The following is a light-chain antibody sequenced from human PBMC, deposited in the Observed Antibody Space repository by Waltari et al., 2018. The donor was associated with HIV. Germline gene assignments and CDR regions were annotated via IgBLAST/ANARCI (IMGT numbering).Light chain of an antibody. V-gene: IGLV2-14*01. J-gene: IGLJ3*02. CDR3: CSFTSISTRV. CDR2: EVN. CDR1: SSDVGGYNY. Sequence: QSALTQPASVSGSPGQSITISCTGTSSDVGGYNYVSWYQQHPGKAPKLIIFEVNNRPPGVSNRFCGSKSGNTASLTISGLQAEDEADYYCCSFTSISTRVFGGGTKVTVL.